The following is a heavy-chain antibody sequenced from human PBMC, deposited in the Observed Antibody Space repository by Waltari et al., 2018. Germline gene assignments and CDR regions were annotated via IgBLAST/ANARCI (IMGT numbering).Heavy chain of an antibody. CDR2: IYTTGNT. J-gene: IGHJ4*02. CDR1: GFSVPDTY. CDR3: AREVVVLNRADYFDY. V-gene: IGHV3-53*01. D-gene: IGHD2-2*01. Sequence: EVQLVESGGGLVQPGGSLRLSCAASGFSVPDTYLAWVRQAPGKGLEWVSVIYTTGNTFSAESLKGRFSVSRDSSRNTVYLQMDNLRAEDTGVYYCAREVVVLNRADYFDYWGQGTLVTVSS.